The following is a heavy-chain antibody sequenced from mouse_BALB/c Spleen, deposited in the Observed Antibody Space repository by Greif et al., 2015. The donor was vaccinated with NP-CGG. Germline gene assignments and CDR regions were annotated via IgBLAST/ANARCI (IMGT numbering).Heavy chain of an antibody. Sequence: EVQGVESGGGLVQPGGSLKLSCAASGFTFSSYGMSWVRQTPDKRLELVATINSNGGSTYYPDSVKGRFNISRDNAKDTLYLQMSSLKSEDTAMYYCARDGNYYWGQGTTLTVSS. CDR3: ARDGNYY. CDR1: GFTFSSYG. CDR2: INSNGGST. J-gene: IGHJ2*01. V-gene: IGHV5-6-3*01. D-gene: IGHD2-1*01.